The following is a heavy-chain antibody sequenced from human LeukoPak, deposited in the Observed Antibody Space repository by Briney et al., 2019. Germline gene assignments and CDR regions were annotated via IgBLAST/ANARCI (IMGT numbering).Heavy chain of an antibody. CDR1: GGYISSYY. D-gene: IGHD3-22*01. Sequence: PSETLSLTCTVSGGYISSYYWSWIRQPPGKGLEWIGYIYYSGSTNYNPSLKSRVTISVDTSKNQFSLKLSSVTAADTAVYYCARHKRGVVITIDYGMDVWGQGTTVTVSS. CDR3: ARHKRGVVITIDYGMDV. V-gene: IGHV4-59*08. CDR2: IYYSGST. J-gene: IGHJ6*02.